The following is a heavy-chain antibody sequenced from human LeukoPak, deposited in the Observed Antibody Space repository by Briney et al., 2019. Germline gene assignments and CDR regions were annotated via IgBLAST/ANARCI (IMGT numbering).Heavy chain of an antibody. Sequence: GGSLRLSCAASGFTFNGSAMHWVRQASGKGLEWVGRIRSKANSYATAYAASVKGRFTISRDDSKNTAYLQMNSLKTEDTAVYYCTRGFQAFLAYGMDVWGQGTTVTVSS. CDR3: TRGFQAFLAYGMDV. D-gene: IGHD2-21*01. CDR2: IRSKANSYAT. V-gene: IGHV3-73*01. J-gene: IGHJ6*02. CDR1: GFTFNGSA.